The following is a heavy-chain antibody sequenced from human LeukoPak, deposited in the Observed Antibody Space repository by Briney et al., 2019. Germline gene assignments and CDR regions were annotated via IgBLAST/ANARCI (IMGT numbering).Heavy chain of an antibody. CDR2: ISYDGSNK. CDR3: AKDGYYDRWSPYYYYGMDV. J-gene: IGHJ6*02. CDR1: GFTFSSYA. Sequence: GGSLGLSCAASGFTFSSYAMSWVRQAPGKGLEWVAVISYDGSNKYYADSVKGRFTISRDNSKNTLYLQMNSLRAEDTAVYYCAKDGYYDRWSPYYYYGMDVWGQGTTVTVSS. D-gene: IGHD3-22*01. V-gene: IGHV3-30*18.